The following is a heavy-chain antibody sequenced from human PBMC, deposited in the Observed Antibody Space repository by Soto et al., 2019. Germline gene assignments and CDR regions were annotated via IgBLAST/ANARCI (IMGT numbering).Heavy chain of an antibody. CDR1: GFAFSTYA. D-gene: IGHD2-15*01. CDR2: ISGSGGSS. V-gene: IGHV3-23*01. Sequence: GGSLRLSCAAAGFAFSTYAMTWVRQAPGKGLEWVSVISGSGGSSYYAASMKGRFTVSRDNSRNTLYLQMNSLRPEDTAVYYCAKEGCSGGICYGFDYWGQGTLGTVSS. CDR3: AKEGCSGGICYGFDY. J-gene: IGHJ4*02.